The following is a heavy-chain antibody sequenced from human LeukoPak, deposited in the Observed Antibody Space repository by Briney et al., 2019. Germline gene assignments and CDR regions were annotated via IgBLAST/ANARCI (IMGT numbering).Heavy chain of an antibody. CDR3: ARVGSSGWHPGFDY. J-gene: IGHJ4*02. D-gene: IGHD6-19*01. CDR1: GGSFSAYY. CDR2: INHSGST. V-gene: IGHV4-34*01. Sequence: SESMSLTCAVYGGSFSAYYWSWNRQPPGKGLEWIGEINHSGSTNYNPSLKSRVTISVDTSKNQFSLKLSSVTAADTAVYYCARVGSSGWHPGFDYWGEGTVDTVSS.